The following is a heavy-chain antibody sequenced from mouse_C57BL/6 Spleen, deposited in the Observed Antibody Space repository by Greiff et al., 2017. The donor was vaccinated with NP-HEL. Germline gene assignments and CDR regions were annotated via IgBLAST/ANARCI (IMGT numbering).Heavy chain of an antibody. CDR2: ITPGRGGT. J-gene: IGHJ1*03. D-gene: IGHD2-12*01. V-gene: IGHV1-54*01. Sequence: QVQLQQSGAELVRPGTSVKVSCKASGYAFTNYLIEWVKQRPGQGLEWIGVITPGRGGTNYNEKFKGKATLTADKSSSTAYMQLSSLTAEDSAVYFCARAYDHVRGYVDVWGTGTTVTVSS. CDR1: GYAFTNYL. CDR3: ARAYDHVRGYVDV.